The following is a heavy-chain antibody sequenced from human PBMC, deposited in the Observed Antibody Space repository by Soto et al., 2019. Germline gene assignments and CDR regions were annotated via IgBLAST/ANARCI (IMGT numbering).Heavy chain of an antibody. Sequence: PWGSLRLSCAACGFSVRSSEMTLARQAPGKGLEWVSYISSSGSTIYYADSVKGRFTISRDNAKNSRYLQMNSLRAEDTVVYDCASCYKYYGMDVWRQGTTVTVSS. V-gene: IGHV3-48*03. CDR2: ISSSGSTI. CDR1: GFSVRSSE. CDR3: ASCYKYYGMDV. J-gene: IGHJ6*02. D-gene: IGHD2-2*02.